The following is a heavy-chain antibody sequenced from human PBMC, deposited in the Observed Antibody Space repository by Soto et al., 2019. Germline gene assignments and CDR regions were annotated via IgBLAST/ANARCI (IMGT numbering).Heavy chain of an antibody. D-gene: IGHD6-19*01. CDR3: ASQATGWYPDY. CDR1: GGSISSGGYY. V-gene: IGHV4-31*03. Sequence: SETLSLTCTVSGGSISSGGYYWSWVRQHPGKGLEWIGYIYDSGSTYYKPSLKSRVTISIDTSKNQFSLKLTSVTAADTAVYYCASQATGWYPDYWGQGTLVTVSS. J-gene: IGHJ4*02. CDR2: IYDSGST.